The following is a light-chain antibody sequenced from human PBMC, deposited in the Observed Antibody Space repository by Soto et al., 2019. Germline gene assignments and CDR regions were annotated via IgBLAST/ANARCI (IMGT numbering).Light chain of an antibody. CDR2: EVS. J-gene: IGLJ1*01. Sequence: QSALNQPASVSGSPGQSITISCTGTSSDVGSYNLVSWYQQHPGKAPKLMIYEVSKRPSGVSNRFSGSKSGNTASLAISGLQAEDEADYYCCSYAGRAYVFGTGTKVTVL. CDR3: CSYAGRAYV. CDR1: SSDVGSYNL. V-gene: IGLV2-23*02.